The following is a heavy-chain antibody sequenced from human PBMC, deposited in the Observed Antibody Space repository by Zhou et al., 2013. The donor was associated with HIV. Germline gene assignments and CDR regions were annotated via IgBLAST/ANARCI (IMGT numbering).Heavy chain of an antibody. CDR3: AVGIAAAGTGDPYYYYYMDV. CDR1: GGTFSSYA. Sequence: QVQLVQSGAEVKKPGSSVKVSCKASGGTFSSYAISWVRQAPGQGLEWMGGIIPIFGTANYAQKFQGRVTITTDESTSTAYMELSSLRSEDTAVYYCAVGIAAAGTGDPYYYYYMDVWGKGTTVTVSS. D-gene: IGHD6-13*01. V-gene: IGHV1-69*05. J-gene: IGHJ6*03. CDR2: IIPIFGTA.